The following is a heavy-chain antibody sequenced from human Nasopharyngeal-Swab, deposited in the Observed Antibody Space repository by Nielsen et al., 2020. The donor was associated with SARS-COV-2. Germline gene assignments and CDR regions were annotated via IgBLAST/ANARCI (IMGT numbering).Heavy chain of an antibody. Sequence: GESLKISCAASGFTFSSYEMNWVRQAPGKGLEWLSYISSSGTTIYYADSVKGRFTISRDNAKNSLHLQMNSLRAEDTAVYYCARDVRYSSSFGYYGMDVWGQGTTVTVSS. CDR2: ISSSGTTI. CDR3: ARDVRYSSSFGYYGMDV. D-gene: IGHD6-13*01. CDR1: GFTFSSYE. V-gene: IGHV3-48*03. J-gene: IGHJ6*02.